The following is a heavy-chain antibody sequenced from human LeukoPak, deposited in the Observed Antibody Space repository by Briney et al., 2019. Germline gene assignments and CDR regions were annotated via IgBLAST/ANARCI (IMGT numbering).Heavy chain of an antibody. V-gene: IGHV1-2*02. CDR2: INPNSGGT. CDR3: ARELVPRHYYYGMDV. J-gene: IGHJ6*02. D-gene: IGHD6-13*01. Sequence: RASVKVSCKASGYTFTGYYMHWVRQAPGQGLEWMGWINPNSGGTNYAQKFQGRVTMTRDTSISTAYMELSRLRSDDTAVYYCARELVPRHYYYGMDVWGQGTTVTVSS. CDR1: GYTFTGYY.